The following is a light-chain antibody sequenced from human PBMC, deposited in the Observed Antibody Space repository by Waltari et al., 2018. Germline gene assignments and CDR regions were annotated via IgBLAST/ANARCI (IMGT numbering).Light chain of an antibody. CDR2: DVS. CDR3: GSYTSDSSVV. V-gene: IGLV2-14*01. J-gene: IGLJ2*01. CDR1: RSDVGGYNY. Sequence: QSALTQPASVSGSPGQSITLSCPGTRSDVGGYNYVSWYQQHPDKVPKLIIYDVSNRPSGISNRFSGSKSGNTASLTISGLQAEDEADYFCGSYTSDSSVVFGGGTRLTVL.